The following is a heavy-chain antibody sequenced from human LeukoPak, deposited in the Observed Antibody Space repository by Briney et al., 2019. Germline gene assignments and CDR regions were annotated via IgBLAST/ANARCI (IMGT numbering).Heavy chain of an antibody. CDR1: GFIFSDYY. V-gene: IGHV3-72*01. Sequence: PRGSLRLSCAASGFIFSDYYMDWVRQAPGKGLEWVARSGNRAARFPTMYAASVRGRFTISRDHSKDLLFLQMNSLKSEDAAVYYCVRGFNSFDIWGQGTRVTVSS. CDR3: VRGFNSFDI. CDR2: SGNRAARFPT. J-gene: IGHJ3*02.